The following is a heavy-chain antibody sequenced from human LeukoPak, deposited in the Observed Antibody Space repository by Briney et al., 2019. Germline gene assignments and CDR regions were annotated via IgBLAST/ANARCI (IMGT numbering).Heavy chain of an antibody. Sequence: ASVKVSCKASGYTFTGYYIHWVRQAPGQGLEWTGWINPNSGDTHYAQKFQGRVTMTRDTSITTAYMDLNSLISDDTAVYYCARVQYQLLFEGNWFDPWGQGTLVTVSS. CDR1: GYTFTGYY. CDR2: INPNSGDT. V-gene: IGHV1-2*02. CDR3: ARVQYQLLFEGNWFDP. J-gene: IGHJ5*02. D-gene: IGHD2-2*01.